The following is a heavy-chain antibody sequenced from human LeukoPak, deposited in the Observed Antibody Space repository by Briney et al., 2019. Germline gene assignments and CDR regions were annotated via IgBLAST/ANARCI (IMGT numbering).Heavy chain of an antibody. J-gene: IGHJ5*02. CDR2: INHSGST. D-gene: IGHD3-10*01. CDR3: ARRRVRGALGFDP. CDR1: GGSFSGYY. V-gene: IGHV4-34*01. Sequence: SETLSLTCVVYGGSFSGYYWSWIRQPPGKGLEWIGEINHSGSTNYNPSLKSRVTISVDTSKNQFSLKLSSVTAADTAVYYCARRRVRGALGFDPWGQGTLVTVSS.